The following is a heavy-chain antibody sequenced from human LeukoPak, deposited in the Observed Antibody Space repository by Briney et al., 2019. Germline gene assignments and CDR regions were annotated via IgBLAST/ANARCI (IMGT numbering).Heavy chain of an antibody. J-gene: IGHJ6*02. CDR1: GFTFNAYA. V-gene: IGHV3-23*01. CDR2: IGSVGDTI. CDR3: GKRLPLYGLDV. Sequence: GGSLRLSCAASGFTFNAYAMGWIRQAPGKGLEWVSVIGSVGDTIYYADSVEGRFTISRDNSKNTLYLQMHSLRAEDTAVYFCGKRLPLYGLDVRGQGTTVTVSS.